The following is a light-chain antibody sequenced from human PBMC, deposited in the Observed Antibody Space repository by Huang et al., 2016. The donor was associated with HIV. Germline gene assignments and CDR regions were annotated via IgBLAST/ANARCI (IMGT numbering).Light chain of an antibody. J-gene: IGKJ1*01. V-gene: IGKV1-39*01. CDR3: QQSFTTPWT. CDR2: ATS. CDR1: QSITTY. Sequence: IQMTQSPSSLAAYVGERVTINCRASQSITTYLNWYQQKIGKSPRLLIYATSSLQSGVPSRFNGSGFGTNFSLTINSLQPEDFVTYFCQQSFTTPWTFGQGTRVEIK.